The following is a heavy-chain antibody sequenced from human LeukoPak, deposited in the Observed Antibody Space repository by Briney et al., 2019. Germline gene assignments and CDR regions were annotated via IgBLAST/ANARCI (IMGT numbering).Heavy chain of an antibody. V-gene: IGHV1-3*01. D-gene: IGHD6-19*01. CDR3: ARGSTSDWPLDH. CDR1: GYTFTAYS. J-gene: IGHJ4*02. Sequence: ASVKVSCKASGYTFTAYSIHWVRQAPGQRFEWMGWIDADNGDTSYSQYLQGRVTITRDTSARTVYMELTSLRSEDTAAYYCARGSTSDWPLDHWGQGTLLTISP. CDR2: IDADNGDT.